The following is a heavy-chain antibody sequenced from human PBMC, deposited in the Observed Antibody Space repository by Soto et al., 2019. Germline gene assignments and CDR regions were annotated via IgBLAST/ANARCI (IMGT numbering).Heavy chain of an antibody. CDR2: IYPGDSDT. J-gene: IGHJ6*02. V-gene: IGHV5-51*01. Sequence: GESLKISCKGSGYSFATYWIGWVRQMPGKGLEWMGIIYPGDSDTRYSPSFQGQVTISADKSINTAYLQWSGLKASGTAMYYCARQGGMDVWGQGTTVTVSS. CDR1: GYSFATYW. CDR3: ARQGGMDV.